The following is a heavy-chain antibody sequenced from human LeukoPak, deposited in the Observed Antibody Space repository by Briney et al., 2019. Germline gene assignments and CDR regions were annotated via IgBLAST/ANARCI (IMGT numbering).Heavy chain of an antibody. Sequence: RTSETLSLTCAVYGGSFSGYYWSWIRQPPGKGLEWIGEINHSGSTNYNPSLKSRVTISVDTSKNQFSLKLSSVTAADTAVYYCARARGYYDSSGYRFDYWGQGTLVTVSS. CDR3: ARARGYYDSSGYRFDY. CDR1: GGSFSGYY. CDR2: INHSGST. V-gene: IGHV4-34*01. D-gene: IGHD3-22*01. J-gene: IGHJ4*02.